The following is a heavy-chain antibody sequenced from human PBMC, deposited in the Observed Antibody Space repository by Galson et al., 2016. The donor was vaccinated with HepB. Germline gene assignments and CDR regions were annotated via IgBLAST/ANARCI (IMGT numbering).Heavy chain of an antibody. CDR3: ARTDDYSTTRGFFDY. Sequence: SLRLSCAASGIVVSSTHFSWVRQTPGKGLEWVSDIYMGGETYHADSVKGRFTISRDNSKNTLYLQMNSLRVEDTGVYYCARTDDYSTTRGFFDYWGQGTLVTVSS. V-gene: IGHV3-66*02. CDR1: GIVVSSTH. J-gene: IGHJ4*02. D-gene: IGHD4-11*01. CDR2: IYMGGET.